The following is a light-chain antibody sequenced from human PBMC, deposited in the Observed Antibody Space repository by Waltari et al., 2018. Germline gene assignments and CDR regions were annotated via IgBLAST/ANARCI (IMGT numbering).Light chain of an antibody. CDR3: QQTYNPPFT. J-gene: IGKJ3*01. CDR1: QTIDNY. Sequence: DIQMTQSPSSLSASVGDRVTITCRASQTIDNYLNWYQQKPGKAPDLLIFAASSLRTGVPSRFSGSQSGTDFTLPISSLQPEDFATYYCQQTYNPPFTFGPGTNVDVK. V-gene: IGKV1-39*01. CDR2: AAS.